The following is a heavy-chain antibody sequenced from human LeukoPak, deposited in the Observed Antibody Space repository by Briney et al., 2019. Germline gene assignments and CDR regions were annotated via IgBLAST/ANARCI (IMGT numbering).Heavy chain of an antibody. D-gene: IGHD6-19*01. V-gene: IGHV3-23*01. J-gene: IGHJ4*02. Sequence: GGSLRLXCAASGFTFSSYAMSWVRQAPGKGLEWVSAISGSGGSTYYADSVKGRFTISRDNSKNTLYLQMNSLRAEDTAVYYCAKSPYSSGWQWGDYWGQGTLVTVSS. CDR2: ISGSGGST. CDR1: GFTFSSYA. CDR3: AKSPYSSGWQWGDY.